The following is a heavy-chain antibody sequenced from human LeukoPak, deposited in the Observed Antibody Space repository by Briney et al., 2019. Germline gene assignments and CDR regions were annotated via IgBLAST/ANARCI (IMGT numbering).Heavy chain of an antibody. D-gene: IGHD3-22*01. CDR2: ISSSSSTI. J-gene: IGHJ4*02. Sequence: GSLRLSCAASGFTFSSYSMNWVRQAPGKGLEWVSYISSSSSTIYYADSVKGRFTISRDNAKNSLYLQMNSLRAEDTAVYYCAREGVVITEYYFDYWGQGTLVTVSS. V-gene: IGHV3-48*01. CDR3: AREGVVITEYYFDY. CDR1: GFTFSSYS.